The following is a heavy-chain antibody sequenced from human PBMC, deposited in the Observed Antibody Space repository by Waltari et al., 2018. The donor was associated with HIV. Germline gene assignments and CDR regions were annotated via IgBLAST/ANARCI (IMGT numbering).Heavy chain of an antibody. CDR3: AKGVRPYSSSAYGMDV. D-gene: IGHD6-6*01. Sequence: PASAFTFSSSGMHWVRQAPGKGLEWVAVISYDGSNEYFADSVKGRFTISRDNSRKTLYLQINSLRSEDTAVYYCAKGVRPYSSSAYGMDVWGQGTTVTVSS. CDR1: AFTFSSSG. J-gene: IGHJ6*02. V-gene: IGHV3-30*18. CDR2: ISYDGSNE.